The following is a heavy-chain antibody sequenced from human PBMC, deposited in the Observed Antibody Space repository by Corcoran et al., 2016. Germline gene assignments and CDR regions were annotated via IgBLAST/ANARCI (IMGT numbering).Heavy chain of an antibody. J-gene: IGHJ2*01. CDR1: GYTFTGYY. CDR2: INPNSGGT. Sequence: QVQLVQSGAEVKKPGASVKVSCKASGYTFTGYYMHWVRQAPGQGLEWMGWINPNSGGTNYAQKFQGRVTMTRDTSISTAYMELSRLSSDDTAVYYWARGGEITMIVVPPRNWYFDLWGRGTLVTVSS. D-gene: IGHD3-22*01. V-gene: IGHV1-2*02. CDR3: ARGGEITMIVVPPRNWYFDL.